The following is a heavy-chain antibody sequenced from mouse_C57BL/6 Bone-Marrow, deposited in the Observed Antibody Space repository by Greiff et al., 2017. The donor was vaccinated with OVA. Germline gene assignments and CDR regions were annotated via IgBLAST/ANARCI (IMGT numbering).Heavy chain of an antibody. J-gene: IGHJ1*03. Sequence: VQLKQSGPELVKPGASVKMSCKASGYTFTSYVMHWVKQKPGQGLEWIGYIYPYNDGTKYNEKFKGKATLTSDKSSSTAYMQLSSLTSEDSAVYYCSRDYGYDHWDFDVWGTGTTVTVSS. V-gene: IGHV1-14*01. CDR3: SRDYGYDHWDFDV. CDR2: IYPYNDGT. CDR1: GYTFTSYV. D-gene: IGHD2-2*01.